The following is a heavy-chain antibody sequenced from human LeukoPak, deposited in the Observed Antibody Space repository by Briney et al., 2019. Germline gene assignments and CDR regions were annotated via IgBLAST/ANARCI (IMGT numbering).Heavy chain of an antibody. J-gene: IGHJ3*02. D-gene: IGHD3-3*01. V-gene: IGHV4-39*07. CDR3: ARRPYDFWSGYLDAFDI. CDR1: GGSISSGSYY. Sequence: SQTLSLTCTVSGGSISSGSYYWSWIRQPPGKGLEWIGEINHSGSTNYNPSLKSRVTISVDTSKNQFSLKLSSVTAADTAVYYCARRPYDFWSGYLDAFDIWGQGTMVTVSS. CDR2: INHSGST.